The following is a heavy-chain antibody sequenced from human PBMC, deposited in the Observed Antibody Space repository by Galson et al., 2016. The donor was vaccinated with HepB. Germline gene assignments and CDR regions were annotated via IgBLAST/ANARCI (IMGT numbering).Heavy chain of an antibody. CDR3: ARDQYGRGSGWYSASGF. CDR2: ILYDGSDK. J-gene: IGHJ4*02. D-gene: IGHD6-13*01. CDR1: GFTFSSYK. Sequence: SLTLSCAASGFTFSSYKMHWVRQAPGKGLDWVAVILYDGSDKYYADSVKGRFTISRDNSKNTLYLQMNSLRAEDTAVYYCARDQYGRGSGWYSASGFWGQGTLVTVSS. V-gene: IGHV3-30*04.